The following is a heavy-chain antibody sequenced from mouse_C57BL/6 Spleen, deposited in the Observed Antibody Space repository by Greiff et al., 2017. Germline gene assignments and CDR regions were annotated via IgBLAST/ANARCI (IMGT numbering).Heavy chain of an antibody. CDR3: ASMVRRDYYFDY. D-gene: IGHD2-2*01. Sequence: VQLQQSGPGLVQPSQSLSITCTVSGFSLTGYGVQWVRQSPGKGLEWLGVISSGGGRDYNAAFISSQSISKDNSKSQVFFKMNSLQADDTAIYYCASMVRRDYYFDYWGQGTTLTVSS. V-gene: IGHV2-2*01. CDR2: ISSGGGR. CDR1: GFSLTGYG. J-gene: IGHJ2*01.